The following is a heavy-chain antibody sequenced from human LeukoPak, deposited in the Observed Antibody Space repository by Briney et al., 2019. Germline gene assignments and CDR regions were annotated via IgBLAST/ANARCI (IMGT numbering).Heavy chain of an antibody. CDR3: ARDHRDIVATMGDY. J-gene: IGHJ4*02. D-gene: IGHD5-12*01. CDR2: INPNSGGT. CDR1: GYTFTGYY. V-gene: IGHV1-2*02. Sequence: ASVKVSCKASGYTFTGYYMHWVRQAPGQGLEWMGWINPNSGGTNYAQKFQGRVTMTRDTSISTAYMELSRLRSDDTAVYYCARDHRDIVATMGDYWGQGTLVTVSS.